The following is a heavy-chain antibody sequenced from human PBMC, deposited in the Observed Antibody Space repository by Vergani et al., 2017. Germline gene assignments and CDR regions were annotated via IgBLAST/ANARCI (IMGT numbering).Heavy chain of an antibody. D-gene: IGHD5-24*01. J-gene: IGHJ4*02. CDR3: AKDLGAKRWLQYLFDY. Sequence: QVQLVESGGGVVQPGRSLRLSCAASGFTFSSYAMHWVRQAPGKGLEWVAVISYDGSNKYYADSVKGRFTISRDNSKNTLYLQMNSLRVEDTAVYYCAKDLGAKRWLQYLFDYWGQGTLVTVSS. CDR2: ISYDGSNK. CDR1: GFTFSSYA. V-gene: IGHV3-30*04.